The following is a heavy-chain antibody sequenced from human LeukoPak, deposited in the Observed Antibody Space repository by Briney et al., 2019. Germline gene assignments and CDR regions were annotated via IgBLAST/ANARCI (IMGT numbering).Heavy chain of an antibody. D-gene: IGHD2-2*01. CDR3: ALTLPRGYCSSTSCYPEYFQH. CDR2: IYHSGST. J-gene: IGHJ1*01. V-gene: IGHV4-38-2*01. CDR1: GYSISSGYY. Sequence: PSETLSLTCAVSGYSISSGYYWGWIRQPPGKGLEWIGSIYHSGSTCYNPSLKSRVTISVDTSKNQFSLKLSSVTAADTAVYYCALTLPRGYCSSTSCYPEYFQHWGQGTLVTVSS.